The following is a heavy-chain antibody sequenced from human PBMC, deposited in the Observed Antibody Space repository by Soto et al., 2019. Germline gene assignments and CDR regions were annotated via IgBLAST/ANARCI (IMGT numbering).Heavy chain of an antibody. V-gene: IGHV1-69*01. D-gene: IGHD3-22*01. CDR3: ARGWGYDSNDYYYAY. J-gene: IGHJ4*02. CDR2: IIPIFGTA. CDR1: GGTFSRHA. Sequence: QVQLVQSGAEVRKPGSSVKVSCKASGGTFSRHAISWVRQAPGQGLELMGGIIPIFGTANHAQKFQGRVTIIADESTSTVYMELSSLRSEDTDMYYCARGWGYDSNDYYYAYWGQGTLVIVSS.